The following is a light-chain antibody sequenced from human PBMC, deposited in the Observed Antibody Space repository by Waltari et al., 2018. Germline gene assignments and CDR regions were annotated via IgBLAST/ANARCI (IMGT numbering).Light chain of an antibody. CDR2: DDD. CDR1: NIGCNR. CDR3: QVSDSKNDHVV. J-gene: IGLJ2*01. V-gene: IGLV3-21*02. Sequence: SYVLTQPPSVSVAPGQTARIPCEGENIGCNRIPWYQQRPGQPPLLVIYDDDDRPSGIPERFTGGNSGNTATLAISRVEVGDEADYYCQVSDSKNDHVVFGGGTRLTVL.